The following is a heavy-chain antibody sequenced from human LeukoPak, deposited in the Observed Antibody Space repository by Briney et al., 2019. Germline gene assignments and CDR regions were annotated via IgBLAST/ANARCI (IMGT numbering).Heavy chain of an antibody. D-gene: IGHD3-22*01. J-gene: IGHJ4*02. V-gene: IGHV3-48*04. CDR1: GFTFSSYR. Sequence: GGSLRLSCAASGFTFSSYRMNWVRQAPGKGLEWVSYISSSSSSIYYADSVKGRFTVSRDNAKNSLYLQMNSLRAEDTAVYYCARGYYDSSGYFFDYWGQGTLVTVSS. CDR2: ISSSSSSI. CDR3: ARGYYDSSGYFFDY.